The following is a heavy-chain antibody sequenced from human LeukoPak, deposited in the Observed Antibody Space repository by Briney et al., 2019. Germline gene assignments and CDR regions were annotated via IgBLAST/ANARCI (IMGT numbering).Heavy chain of an antibody. CDR3: AKGYYGSSWYYFHY. Sequence: PGGSLRLSCAASGFTFNGYDMHWVRQAPGKGLEWVSGISWDRGNIIYADSVKGRFTISRDNAKNSLYLQMNSLRAEDTAFYYCAKGYYGSSWYYFHYCGQGTLVTVSS. CDR2: ISWDRGNI. CDR1: GFTFNGYD. J-gene: IGHJ4*02. D-gene: IGHD6-13*01. V-gene: IGHV3-9*01.